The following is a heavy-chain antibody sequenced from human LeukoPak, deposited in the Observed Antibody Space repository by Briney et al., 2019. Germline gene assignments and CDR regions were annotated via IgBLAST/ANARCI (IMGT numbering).Heavy chain of an antibody. V-gene: IGHV4-39*01. CDR3: ARGIPVLRYFRPVNWFDP. Sequence: PSETLSLTCTVSGGSISSSSYYWGWIRQPPGKGLEWIGSIYYSGSTYYNPSLKSRVTISVDTSKNQFSLKLSSVTAADTAVYYCARGIPVLRYFRPVNWFDPWGQGTLVTVSS. D-gene: IGHD3-9*01. CDR1: GGSISSSSYY. J-gene: IGHJ5*02. CDR2: IYYSGST.